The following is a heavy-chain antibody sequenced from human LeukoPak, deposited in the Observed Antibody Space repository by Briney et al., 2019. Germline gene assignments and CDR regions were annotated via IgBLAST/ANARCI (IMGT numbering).Heavy chain of an antibody. CDR3: ARGLSGYASSLGY. CDR1: GFTVSSNY. V-gene: IGHV3-74*01. J-gene: IGHJ4*02. D-gene: IGHD6-6*01. CDR2: VNSDGSST. Sequence: GSLRLSCAASGFTVSSNYMSWVRQAPGKGLVWVSRVNSDGSSTSYADSVRGRFSISRDNAKNTLYLQMNSLRAEDTAVYYCARGLSGYASSLGYWGQGTLVTVSA.